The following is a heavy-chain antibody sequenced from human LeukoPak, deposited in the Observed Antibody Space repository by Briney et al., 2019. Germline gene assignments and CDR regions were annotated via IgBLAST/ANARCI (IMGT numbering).Heavy chain of an antibody. Sequence: PGGSLRLSCAASGFTFSSYGMHWVRQAPGKGLEWVAVLSFDESNKYYADSVKGRFTISRDNSKNTLYLQMNSLRAEDTAVYYCARRGAVAGTGDYWGQGTLVTVSS. CDR3: ARRGAVAGTGDY. CDR2: LSFDESNK. D-gene: IGHD6-19*01. CDR1: GFTFSSYG. V-gene: IGHV3-30*03. J-gene: IGHJ4*02.